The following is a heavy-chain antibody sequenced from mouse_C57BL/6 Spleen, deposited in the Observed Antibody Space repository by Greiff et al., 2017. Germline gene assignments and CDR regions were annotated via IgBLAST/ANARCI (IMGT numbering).Heavy chain of an antibody. CDR2: INPGSGGT. J-gene: IGHJ2*01. D-gene: IGHD2-5*01. CDR3: ARSNSNYGGYVDY. CDR1: GYAFTNYL. Sequence: VQLQQSGAELVRPGTSVKVSCKASGYAFTNYLIEWVKQRPGQGLEWIGVINPGSGGTNYNEKFKGKATLTADKSSSTAYMQLSSLTSEDSAVYYCARSNSNYGGYVDYWGEGTTLVASS. V-gene: IGHV1-54*01.